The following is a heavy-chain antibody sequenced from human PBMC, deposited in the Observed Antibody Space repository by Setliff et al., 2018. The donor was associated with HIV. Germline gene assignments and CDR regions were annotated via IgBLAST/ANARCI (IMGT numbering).Heavy chain of an antibody. D-gene: IGHD3-10*01. CDR3: ARVREVDYYGSGSYYKGPGHFDY. CDR1: GYTFTSYG. V-gene: IGHV1-18*01. CDR2: ISAYNGNT. J-gene: IGHJ4*02. Sequence: ASVKVSCKASGYTFTSYGISWVRQAPGQGLEWMGWISAYNGNTNYAQKLQGRVTMTTDTSTSTAYMELRSLRSDDTAVYYCARVREVDYYGSGSYYKGPGHFDYWGQGTLVTVSS.